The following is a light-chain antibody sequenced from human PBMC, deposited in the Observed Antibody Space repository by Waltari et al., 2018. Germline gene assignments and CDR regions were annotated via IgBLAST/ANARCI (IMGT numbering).Light chain of an antibody. CDR1: SLRTSY. J-gene: IGLJ2*01. Sequence: SSELTQDPAVSVALGQTVRITCQGASLRTSYASWYQQKSGQAPILVLFGKNKRPSGIPDRFSGYKAENTTSLTITGAQAEDEADCYCSSRDSSASHVLFAGGTKLTVL. CDR3: SSRDSSASHVL. V-gene: IGLV3-19*01. CDR2: GKN.